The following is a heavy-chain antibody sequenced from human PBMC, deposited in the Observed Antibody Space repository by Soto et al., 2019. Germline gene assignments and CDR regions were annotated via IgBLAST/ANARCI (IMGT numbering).Heavy chain of an antibody. CDR3: ARRMDGVAGTPFDY. CDR2: IYYSGST. CDR1: GGSINSSSYY. J-gene: IGHJ4*02. Sequence: SETLSLTCTVSGGSINSSSYYWGWIRQPPGKGLEWIGSIYYSGSTYYNPSLKSRVTISVDTSKNQFSLKLSSVTAADTAVYYCARRMDGVAGTPFDYWGQGTLVTVSS. V-gene: IGHV4-39*01. D-gene: IGHD6-19*01.